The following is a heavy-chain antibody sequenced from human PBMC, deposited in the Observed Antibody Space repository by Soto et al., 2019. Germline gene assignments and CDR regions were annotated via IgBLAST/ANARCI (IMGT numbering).Heavy chain of an antibody. V-gene: IGHV2-5*02. J-gene: IGHJ4*02. CDR1: GFSLITSVLG. Sequence: YGPTLVNPTQTLTLTFTFSGFSLITSVLGVGWIRQPPGKALEWLTFIYWDDDKRNSPFLKSRLTITKDTSKNQVVLTMTNMDPVDTATYYCAHLVVAGITYYFASWGQGTPVPVAS. CDR2: IYWDDDK. D-gene: IGHD2-15*01. CDR3: AHLVVAGITYYFAS.